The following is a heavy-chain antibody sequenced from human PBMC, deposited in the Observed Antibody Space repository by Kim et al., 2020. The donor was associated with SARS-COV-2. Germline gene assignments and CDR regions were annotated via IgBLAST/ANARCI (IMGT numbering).Heavy chain of an antibody. V-gene: IGHV3-72*01. CDR1: GFSFSDHY. CDR2: IKNKAKSYTT. J-gene: IGHJ5*01. Sequence: GGSLRLSCAASGFSFSDHYMDWVRQAPGKGLEWVGRIKNKAKSYTTEYTASVQGRFTISRDDSKSSLYLQMNSLQTEDTAVYYCAKDAGTTGSWGHGTLV. CDR3: AKDAGTTGS. D-gene: IGHD1-1*01.